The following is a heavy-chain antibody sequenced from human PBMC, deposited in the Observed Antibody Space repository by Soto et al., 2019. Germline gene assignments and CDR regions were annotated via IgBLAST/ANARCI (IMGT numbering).Heavy chain of an antibody. CDR1: GGSISSGGYS. CDR3: ARGSIAARLPYFDY. D-gene: IGHD6-6*01. Sequence: SETLSLTCAVSGGSISSGGYSWSWIRQPPGKGLEWIGYIYHSGSTYYNPSLKSRVTISVDRSKNQFSLKLSSVTAADTAVYYCARGSIAARLPYFDYWGQGPLVTVSS. J-gene: IGHJ4*02. V-gene: IGHV4-30-2*01. CDR2: IYHSGST.